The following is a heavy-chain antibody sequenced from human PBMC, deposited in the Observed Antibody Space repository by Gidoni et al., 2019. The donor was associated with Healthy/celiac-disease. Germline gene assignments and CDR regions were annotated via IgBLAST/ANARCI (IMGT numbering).Heavy chain of an antibody. CDR2: ISWNSGSI. Sequence: EVQLVESGGGLVQPGRSLRLSCAASGFTFDDYAMHWVRQAPGKGLEWVSGISWNSGSIGYADSVKGRFTISRDNAKNFLYLQMNSLRAEDTALYYCAKGVWSELGGGVDVWGQGTTVTVSS. CDR3: AKGVWSELGGGVDV. CDR1: GFTFDDYA. J-gene: IGHJ6*02. D-gene: IGHD3-3*01. V-gene: IGHV3-9*01.